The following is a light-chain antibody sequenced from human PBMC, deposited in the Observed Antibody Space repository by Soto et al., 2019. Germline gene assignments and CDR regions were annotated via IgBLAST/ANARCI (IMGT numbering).Light chain of an antibody. J-gene: IGLJ3*02. Sequence: ALTQPASVSGPPGQSITISCTGSTSDVGSYIFVSWYQQHPGKAPKLMIYEATKRPSGVSNRFSGSQSGNTASLTISGLQAEDEGDYHCCSYAGDSTWVFGGGTKVTVL. CDR1: TSDVGSYIF. CDR3: CSYAGDSTWV. V-gene: IGLV2-23*01. CDR2: EAT.